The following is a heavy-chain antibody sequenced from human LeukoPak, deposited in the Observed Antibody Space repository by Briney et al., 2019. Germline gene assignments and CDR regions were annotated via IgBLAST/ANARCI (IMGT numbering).Heavy chain of an antibody. V-gene: IGHV4-59*11. Sequence: PSETLSLTCSVSGGSISSHYWTWIRQPPGKGLEWMAFIYYSGSTNYNPSLKSRVTISVDTSKNQFSLKLSSVTATDTALYYCARSPDRRMSRGLWGRPATDNADWYFDLWGRGTLVTVSS. D-gene: IGHD3-16*01. CDR2: IYYSGST. CDR1: GGSISSHY. CDR3: ARSPDRRMSRGLWGRPATDNADWYFDL. J-gene: IGHJ2*01.